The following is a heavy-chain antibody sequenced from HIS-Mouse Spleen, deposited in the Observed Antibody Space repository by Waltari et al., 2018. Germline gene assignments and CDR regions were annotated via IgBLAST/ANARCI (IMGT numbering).Heavy chain of an antibody. CDR1: GGSISSSSYY. V-gene: IGHV4-39*07. J-gene: IGHJ2*01. D-gene: IGHD6-13*01. Sequence: QLQLQESGPGLVKPSETLSLTCTVSGGSISSSSYYWGWNRQPHGKGLEWVGSIYYSGRTYYNPSLKSRVTISVDTSKTQFSLKLSSVTAADTAVYYCAREIPYSSSWYDWYFDLWGRGTLVTVSS. CDR2: IYYSGRT. CDR3: AREIPYSSSWYDWYFDL.